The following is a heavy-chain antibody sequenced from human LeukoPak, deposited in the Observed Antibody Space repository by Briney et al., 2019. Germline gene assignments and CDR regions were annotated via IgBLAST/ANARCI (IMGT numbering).Heavy chain of an antibody. CDR3: ARDRGEDILTGHDAFDI. Sequence: ASVKVSCKASGGTFSSYAISWVRQAPGQGLEWMGGIIPIFGTANYAQKFQGRVTITADKSTSTAYMELSSLRSEDTAVYYCARDRGEDILTGHDAFDIWGQGTMVTVSS. D-gene: IGHD3-9*01. J-gene: IGHJ3*02. CDR2: IIPIFGTA. CDR1: GGTFSSYA. V-gene: IGHV1-69*06.